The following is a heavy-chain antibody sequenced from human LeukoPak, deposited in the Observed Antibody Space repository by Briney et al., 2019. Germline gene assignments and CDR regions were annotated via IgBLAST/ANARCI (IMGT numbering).Heavy chain of an antibody. CDR2: ISYDGSNK. V-gene: IGHV3-30*04. Sequence: PGRSLRLSCAASGFTFSSYAMHWVRQAPGKGPEWVAVISYDGSNKYYADSVKGRFTISRDNSKNTLYLQMNSLRAEDTAVYYCAREHPRGDPDYWGQGTLVTVSS. CDR1: GFTFSSYA. CDR3: AREHPRGDPDY. J-gene: IGHJ4*02. D-gene: IGHD3-10*01.